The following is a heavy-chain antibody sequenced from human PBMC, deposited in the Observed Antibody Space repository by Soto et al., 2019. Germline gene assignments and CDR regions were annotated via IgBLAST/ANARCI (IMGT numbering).Heavy chain of an antibody. CDR2: IKEDESEK. Sequence: GGSLRLSCTGTGFTFGDSWMSWVRRAPGKGLEYVANIKEDESEKYYLESVRGRFTVSRDNARNSLYLQMNSLRVEDTAVYYCAKDLAAAGSYGMDFWGQGTTVTVSS. V-gene: IGHV3-7*03. J-gene: IGHJ6*02. D-gene: IGHD6-13*01. CDR1: GFTFGDSW. CDR3: AKDLAAAGSYGMDF.